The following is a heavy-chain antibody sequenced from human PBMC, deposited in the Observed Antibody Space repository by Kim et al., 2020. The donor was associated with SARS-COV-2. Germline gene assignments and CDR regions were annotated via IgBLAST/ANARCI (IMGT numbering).Heavy chain of an antibody. CDR1: GGSFSGYY. V-gene: IGHV4-34*01. Sequence: SETLSLTCAVYGGSFSGYYWSWIRQPPGKGLEWIGEINHSGSTNYNPSLKSRVTISVDTSKNQFSLKLSSVTAADTAVYYCARGPAGGSSSSKYYYYYGMDVWGQGTTVTVSS. CDR2: INHSGST. J-gene: IGHJ6*02. D-gene: IGHD6-6*01. CDR3: ARGPAGGSSSSKYYYYYGMDV.